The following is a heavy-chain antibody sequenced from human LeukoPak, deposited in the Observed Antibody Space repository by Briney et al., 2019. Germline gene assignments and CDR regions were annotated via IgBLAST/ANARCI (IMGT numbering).Heavy chain of an antibody. CDR3: ARSLLVDTPMKY. CDR2: ISSGSSYI. CDR1: GFTFSTYG. V-gene: IGHV3-21*01. J-gene: IGHJ4*02. Sequence: GGSLRLSCAASGFTFSTYGMNWVRQAPGKGLEWVSSISSGSSYIYYADSVKGRFTISRDNAKNSLYLQMNSLRAEDTAVYYCARSLLVDTPMKYWGQGTLVTVSS. D-gene: IGHD5-18*01.